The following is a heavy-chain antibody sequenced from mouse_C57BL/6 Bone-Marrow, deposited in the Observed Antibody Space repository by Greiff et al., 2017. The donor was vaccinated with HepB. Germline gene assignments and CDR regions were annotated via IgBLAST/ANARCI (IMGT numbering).Heavy chain of an antibody. CDR1: GYTFTSYW. Sequence: VQLQQPGAELVKPGASVKLSCKASGYTFTSYWMQWVKQRPGQGLEWIGEIDPSDSYTNYNQKFKGKATLTVDTSSSTAYMQPSSLTSEDSAVYYCARKGIYYDYDWFAYWGQGTLVTVSA. CDR2: IDPSDSYT. J-gene: IGHJ3*01. CDR3: ARKGIYYDYDWFAY. D-gene: IGHD2-4*01. V-gene: IGHV1-50*01.